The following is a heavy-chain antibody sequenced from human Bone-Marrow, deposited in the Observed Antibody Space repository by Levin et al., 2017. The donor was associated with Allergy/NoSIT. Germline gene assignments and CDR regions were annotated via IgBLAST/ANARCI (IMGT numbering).Heavy chain of an antibody. CDR1: GGSISSSSYY. D-gene: IGHD2-15*01. J-gene: IGHJ4*02. V-gene: IGHV4-39*01. CDR3: ARKGRDCSGVSCYRPFDY. CDR2: IYYSGST. Sequence: SETLSLTCTVSGGSISSSSYYWGWIRQPPVKGLEWVGSIYYSGSTYYNPSLKSRVTISVDTSKNQFSLKLSSVTAADTAVYYCARKGRDCSGVSCYRPFDYWGQGTLVTVSS.